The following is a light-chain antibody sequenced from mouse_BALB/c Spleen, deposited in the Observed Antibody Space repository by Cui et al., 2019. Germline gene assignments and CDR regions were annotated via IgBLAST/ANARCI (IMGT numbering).Light chain of an antibody. CDR2: RTS. V-gene: IGKV4-58*01. J-gene: IGKJ2*01. CDR1: SSLSSSY. CDR3: QQWSGYPYT. Sequence: ENVLTQSPAIMAASLGQKVTMTCSASSSLSSSYLHWYQQKSGASPKPLSHRTSNLASGVPARFSGSGSGTSYSLTISSVEAEDDATYYCQQWSGYPYTFGGGTKLEIK.